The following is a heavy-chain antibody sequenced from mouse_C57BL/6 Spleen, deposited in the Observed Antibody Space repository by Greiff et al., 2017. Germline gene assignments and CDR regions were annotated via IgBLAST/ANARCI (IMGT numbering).Heavy chain of an antibody. J-gene: IGHJ2*01. Sequence: EVNLVESGGDLVKPGGSLKLSCAASGFTFSSYGMSWVRQTPDTRLEWVATISSGGSYTYYPDSVKGRFPFSRDNAKNTLYLQMSSLKSEDTAMYYCAGHPGTVNFDYWGQGTTLTVSS. CDR3: AGHPGTVNFDY. CDR1: GFTFSSYG. V-gene: IGHV5-6*01. D-gene: IGHD1-1*01. CDR2: ISSGGSYT.